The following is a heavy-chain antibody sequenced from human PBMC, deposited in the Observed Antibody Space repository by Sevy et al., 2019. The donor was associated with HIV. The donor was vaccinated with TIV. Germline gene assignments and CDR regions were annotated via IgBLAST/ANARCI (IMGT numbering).Heavy chain of an antibody. J-gene: IGHJ5*02. D-gene: IGHD2-8*01. CDR2: ISSSGSSM. CDR1: GFTFSSYD. V-gene: IGHV3-48*03. CDR3: TRNGGAFDNGFDP. Sequence: GGSLRLSCTASGFTFSSYDMNWVRQAPGKGLEWVSKISSSGSSMYYADSVKGRFTITRDNAKNSLNLQMNSLRAADTAVYNCTRNGGAFDNGFDPWGQGTLVTVSS.